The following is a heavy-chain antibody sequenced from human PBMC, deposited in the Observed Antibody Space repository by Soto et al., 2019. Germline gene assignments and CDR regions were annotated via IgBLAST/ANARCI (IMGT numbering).Heavy chain of an antibody. D-gene: IGHD3-16*01. CDR2: IKQDGSEK. CDR3: ARIYDYIWGSSYFDI. J-gene: IGHJ3*02. Sequence: GGSLRLSCAASGFTFSSYWMSWVRQAPGKGLEWVANIKQDGSEKYYVDSVKGRFTISRDNAKNSLYLQMNSLRAEDTAVYYCARIYDYIWGSSYFDIWGQGTMVTVSS. V-gene: IGHV3-7*01. CDR1: GFTFSSYW.